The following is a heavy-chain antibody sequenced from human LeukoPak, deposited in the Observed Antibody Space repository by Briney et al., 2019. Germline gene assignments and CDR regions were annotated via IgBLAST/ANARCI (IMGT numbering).Heavy chain of an antibody. CDR3: ARAKVAARPGWFDP. CDR2: IYYSGST. CDR1: GGSISSYY. J-gene: IGHJ5*02. D-gene: IGHD6-6*01. V-gene: IGHV4-59*01. Sequence: PSETLSLTCTVSGGSISSYYWSWIRQPPGKGLEWIGYIYYSGSTNYNPSLKSRVTISVDTSKNQSSLKLSSVTAADTAVYYCARAKVAARPGWFDPWGQGALVTVSS.